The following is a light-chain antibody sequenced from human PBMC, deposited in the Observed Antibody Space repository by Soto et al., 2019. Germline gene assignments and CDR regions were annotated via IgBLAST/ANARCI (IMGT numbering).Light chain of an antibody. J-gene: IGKJ1*01. Sequence: EIVLTQSPGTLSLSPGERATLSCRASQSVGNNFLAWYQQKPGQAPRFLIYGASRRATGIPDRFSGSGSGTDFTLPISRLEPEDFAVYYCQQYADPPRTFGQGTKVEIK. CDR3: QQYADPPRT. CDR2: GAS. V-gene: IGKV3-20*01. CDR1: QSVGNNF.